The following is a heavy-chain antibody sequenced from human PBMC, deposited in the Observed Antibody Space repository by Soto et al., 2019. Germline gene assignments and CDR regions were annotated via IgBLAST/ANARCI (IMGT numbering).Heavy chain of an antibody. CDR3: AKATEVAVTELFGYSGMDV. CDR2: IVPILGTA. D-gene: IGHD1-1*01. J-gene: IGHJ6*02. CDR1: GGTFSSYA. V-gene: IGHV1-69*01. Sequence: QVQLVQSGAEVKKPGSSVKVSCKASGGTFSSYAISWVRQAPGQGLEWMGRIVPILGTANYAQKFQGRVTSTAHESTSAAYRELSNLRSADTDLFYCAKATEVAVTELFGYSGMDVWGQATTVTVYS.